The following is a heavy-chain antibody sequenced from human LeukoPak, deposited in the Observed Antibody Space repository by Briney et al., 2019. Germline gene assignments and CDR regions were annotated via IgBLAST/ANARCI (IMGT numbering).Heavy chain of an antibody. V-gene: IGHV4-34*01. CDR3: ARADTAVAGTIDY. CDR1: DASISSYY. Sequence: SETLSLTCTVSDASISSYYWSWIRQPPGKGLEWIGEINHSGSTNYNPSLKSRVTVSVDTSKNQFSLKLSSVTAADTAVYYCARADTAVAGTIDYWGQGTLVTVSS. J-gene: IGHJ4*02. CDR2: INHSGST. D-gene: IGHD6-19*01.